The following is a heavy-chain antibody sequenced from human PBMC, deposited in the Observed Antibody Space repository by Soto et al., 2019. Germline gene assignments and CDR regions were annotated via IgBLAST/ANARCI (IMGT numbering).Heavy chain of an antibody. J-gene: IGHJ4*02. V-gene: IGHV3-21*01. CDR2: ISSTSTYT. D-gene: IGHD6-19*01. CDR3: ARDLALAGNY. Sequence: PGGSLRLSCAASGFTFRSYAMNWVRQTQEKGLEWVSSISSTSTYTHYADSVKGRFTISRDNANNSLFPQMNSLRAEDTAIYYCARDLALAGNYWGQGALVTVSS. CDR1: GFTFRSYA.